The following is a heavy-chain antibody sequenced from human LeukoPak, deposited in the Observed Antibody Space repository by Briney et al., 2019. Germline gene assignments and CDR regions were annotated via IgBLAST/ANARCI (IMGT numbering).Heavy chain of an antibody. CDR1: GVSISGHY. V-gene: IGHV4-59*11. D-gene: IGHD3-22*01. J-gene: IGHJ3*02. CDR2: VYYSGRT. Sequence: PSETLSLTCTVSGVSISGHYWSWIRQPPGNGLVWIGFVYYSGRTRYNPSLHSRVTISADTSKNPLSLKLTSVTAAKTTVYYCARLLDNDSSGDPDTFDMWGQGIKVTVSS. CDR3: ARLLDNDSSGDPDTFDM.